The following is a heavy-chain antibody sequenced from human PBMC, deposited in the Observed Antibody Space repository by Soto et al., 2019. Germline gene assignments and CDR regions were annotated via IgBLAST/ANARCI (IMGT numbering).Heavy chain of an antibody. CDR2: ISTSGSTI. V-gene: IGHV3-48*03. CDR3: TRDKAAGYLPFDF. D-gene: IGHD6-25*01. Sequence: LRLSCAASGFTFSGYEMNWVRQAPGKGLEWISYISTSGSTIYYADSVRGRFTISRDDAKNSLYLQMNSLRAEDTAVYYCTRDKAAGYLPFDFWGQGTLVTVSS. CDR1: GFTFSGYE. J-gene: IGHJ4*02.